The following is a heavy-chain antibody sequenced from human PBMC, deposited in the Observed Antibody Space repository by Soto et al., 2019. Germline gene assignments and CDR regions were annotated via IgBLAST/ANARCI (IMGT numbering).Heavy chain of an antibody. D-gene: IGHD2-15*01. J-gene: IGHJ6*03. Sequence: ASVKVSCKASGYTFTSYGISWVRQAPGKWLEWMGWISAYNGNTNYAQRLQGRVTMTTDTSTNTAYMELRSLTSDDTAVYYCARRISVVAYYYYMDVWGKGTTVTVSS. CDR1: GYTFTSYG. V-gene: IGHV1-18*01. CDR3: ARRISVVAYYYYMDV. CDR2: ISAYNGNT.